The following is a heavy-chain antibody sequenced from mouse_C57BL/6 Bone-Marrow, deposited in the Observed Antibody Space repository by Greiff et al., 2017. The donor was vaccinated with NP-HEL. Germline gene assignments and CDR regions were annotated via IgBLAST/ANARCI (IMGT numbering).Heavy chain of an antibody. CDR1: GFNIKDDY. J-gene: IGHJ3*01. CDR3: ARQSYYYGSSPAWFAY. D-gene: IGHD1-1*01. V-gene: IGHV1-81*01. Sequence: QVQLEQSGAELVRPGASVKLSCTASGFNIKDDYMHWVKQRTGQGLEWIGEIYPRSGNTYYNEKFKGKATPTADKSSSTAYMELRSLTSEDSAVYFCARQSYYYGSSPAWFAYWGQGTLVTVSA. CDR2: IYPRSGNT.